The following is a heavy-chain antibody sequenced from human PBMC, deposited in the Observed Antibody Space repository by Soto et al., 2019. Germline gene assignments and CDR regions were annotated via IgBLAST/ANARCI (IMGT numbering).Heavy chain of an antibody. Sequence: PSETLSLTCTVSGGSISNYYWTWIRQPPGKGLEWIGHIYYNGNTKYNPSLQSRVTISVDTANNHFSLKVSSVTAADTAVYYCARDPLRYGDYYYGMDVWGQGTTVTVSS. J-gene: IGHJ6*02. D-gene: IGHD1-1*01. V-gene: IGHV4-59*01. CDR2: IYYNGNT. CDR1: GGSISNYY. CDR3: ARDPLRYGDYYYGMDV.